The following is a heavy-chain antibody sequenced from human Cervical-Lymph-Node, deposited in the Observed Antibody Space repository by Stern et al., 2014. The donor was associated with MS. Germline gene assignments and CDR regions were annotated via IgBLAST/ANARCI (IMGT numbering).Heavy chain of an antibody. CDR3: ATASVRGSNYPDAFDL. CDR2: ILPGDSEA. D-gene: IGHD3-10*01. V-gene: IGHV5-51*01. Sequence: EVQLLQSGAEVKKPGESLKISCNGSGYTYTNYWIAWVRQMPGKGLEWMGIILPGDSEARYSPSFQGRVTISADKSIKTAYLQWASLKVSDTAMYFCATASVRGSNYPDAFDLWGQGTMITVSS. CDR1: GYTYTNYW. J-gene: IGHJ3*01.